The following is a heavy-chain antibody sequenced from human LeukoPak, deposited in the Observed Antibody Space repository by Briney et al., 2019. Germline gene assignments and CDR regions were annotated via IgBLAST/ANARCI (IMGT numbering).Heavy chain of an antibody. J-gene: IGHJ6*02. CDR1: GCRFTSYW. D-gene: IGHD5-12*01. Sequence: GESLKISCKGSGCRFTSYWIGWVRQMPGKGLEWMGIIYPGDSDTRYSPSFQGQVTISADKSISTTYLQWSSLKASDTAMYYCARGYSGYYFYYGMDVWGQGTTVIVSS. CDR2: IYPGDSDT. CDR3: ARGYSGYYFYYGMDV. V-gene: IGHV5-51*01.